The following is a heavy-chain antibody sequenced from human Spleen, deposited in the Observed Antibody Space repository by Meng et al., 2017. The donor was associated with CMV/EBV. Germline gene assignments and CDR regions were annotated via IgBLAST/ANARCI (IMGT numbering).Heavy chain of an antibody. CDR3: LRRAHGLDV. CDR2: INHSGST. V-gene: IGHV4-34*01. CDR1: GGSFSGYY. J-gene: IGHJ6*02. Sequence: SETLSLTCAVYGGSFSGYYWSWIRQPPGKGLEWIGEINHSGSTNYNPSLKSRVTISVDTSKNQFSLKLSSVTAADTAVYYCLRRAHGLDVWGQGTTVTVSS.